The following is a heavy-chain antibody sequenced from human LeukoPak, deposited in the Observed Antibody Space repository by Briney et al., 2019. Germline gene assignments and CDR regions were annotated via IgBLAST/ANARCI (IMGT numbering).Heavy chain of an antibody. CDR1: GFTFSSYA. Sequence: GGSLRLSCAASGFTFSSYAMHWVRQAPGKGLEWVAVISYDGSNKYYEDSVKGRFTISRDNSKNTLYLQMNSLRAEDTAVYYCARAYDYVWGSYHLSGGAFDIWGQGTMVTVSS. D-gene: IGHD3-16*01. J-gene: IGHJ3*02. CDR3: ARAYDYVWGSYHLSGGAFDI. CDR2: ISYDGSNK. V-gene: IGHV3-30*04.